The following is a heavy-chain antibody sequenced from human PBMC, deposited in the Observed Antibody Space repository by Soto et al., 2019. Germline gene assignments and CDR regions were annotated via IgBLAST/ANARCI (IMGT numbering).Heavy chain of an antibody. V-gene: IGHV3-9*01. CDR2: ISWNSGSI. Sequence: GGSLRLSCAASGFTFDDYAMHWVRQGPGKGLEWVSGISWNSGSIGYVDSVQGRFTISRDNVKKSLYLQMNSLRPEDTALYYCVKGRDGSSSSWFDPWGQGTLVTVSS. CDR1: GFTFDDYA. D-gene: IGHD6-6*01. J-gene: IGHJ5*02. CDR3: VKGRDGSSSSWFDP.